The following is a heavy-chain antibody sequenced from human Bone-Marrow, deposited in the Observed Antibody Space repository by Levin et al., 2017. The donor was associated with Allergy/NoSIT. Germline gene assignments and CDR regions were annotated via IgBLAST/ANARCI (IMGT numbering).Heavy chain of an antibody. D-gene: IGHD7-27*01. V-gene: IGHV2-70*04. CDR3: ARTLPGEPAYFDF. J-gene: IGHJ4*02. Sequence: SGPTLVKPTQTLTLTCSFSGFSLITSGLRVTWIRQPPGKALECLAHIDSDDEKVYMTSRRTRLTISKDTSKNQVVLSMTNMDPEDTGTYYCARTLPGEPAYFDFWGQGTLVTVSP. CDR2: IDSDDEK. CDR1: GFSLITSGLR.